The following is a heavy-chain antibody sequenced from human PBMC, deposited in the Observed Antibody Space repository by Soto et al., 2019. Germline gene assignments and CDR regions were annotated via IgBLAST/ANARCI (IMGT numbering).Heavy chain of an antibody. D-gene: IGHD3-3*01. CDR2: ISGSGGST. CDR3: AKSSITIFGVVIGTGAFDI. Sequence: EVQLLESEGGLVQPGGSLRLSCAASGFTFSSYAMSWVRQAPGKGLEWVSAISGSGGSTYYADSVKGRFTISRDNSKNTLYLQMNSLRAEDTAVYYCAKSSITIFGVVIGTGAFDIWGQGTMVTVSS. V-gene: IGHV3-23*01. CDR1: GFTFSSYA. J-gene: IGHJ3*02.